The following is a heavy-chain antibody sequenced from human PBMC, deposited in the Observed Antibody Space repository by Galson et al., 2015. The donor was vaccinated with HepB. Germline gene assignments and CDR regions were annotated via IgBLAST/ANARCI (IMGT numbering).Heavy chain of an antibody. J-gene: IGHJ4*02. CDR2: IGTNAHGA. D-gene: IGHD1-7*01. Sequence: SLRLSCAASGFTFSIYAMTWVRQAPGKGLEWVSGIGTNAHGAYYADSVKGRFTISRDNSKNTLYLQMNSLRAEDTAVYYCAKRNYRYGGPFDYWGQGTLVTVSS. V-gene: IGHV3-23*01. CDR1: GFTFSIYA. CDR3: AKRNYRYGGPFDY.